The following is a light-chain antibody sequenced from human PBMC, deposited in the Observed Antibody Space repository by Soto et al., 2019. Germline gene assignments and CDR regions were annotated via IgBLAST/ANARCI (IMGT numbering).Light chain of an antibody. CDR3: QQYGSSPYT. CDR1: QSIYINY. CDR2: GAS. J-gene: IGKJ2*01. V-gene: IGKV3-20*01. Sequence: EIVLTQSPGTLSLSPGERATLSCRASQSIYINYLAWYQHKPGQAPRLLISGASTRATGIPDRFSGSGSGTDYTLTIIRLDPEYFAVYICQQYGSSPYTFGQGTNVEIK.